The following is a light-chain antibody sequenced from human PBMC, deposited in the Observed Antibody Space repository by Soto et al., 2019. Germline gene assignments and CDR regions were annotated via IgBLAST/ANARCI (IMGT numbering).Light chain of an antibody. Sequence: SYGLTQPPSVSVAPGQTATISCGGNNVGSKVVHWYQQKPGQAPVLVVYDDTYRPSGIPERFSGSNSGNTATLTISRVEAGDEADYYCQVWHIGSYRVFGGGTKLTVL. CDR1: NVGSKV. CDR3: QVWHIGSYRV. CDR2: DDT. V-gene: IGLV3-21*02. J-gene: IGLJ3*02.